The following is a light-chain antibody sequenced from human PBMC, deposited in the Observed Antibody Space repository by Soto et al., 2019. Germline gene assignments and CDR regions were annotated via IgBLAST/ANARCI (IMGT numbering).Light chain of an antibody. CDR1: ESLVHSDGNTY. CDR2: KIF. J-gene: IGKJ3*01. Sequence: IVMTQTPLSLPATLGQPASISCRSSESLVHSDGNTYVSWLHQRPGQPPRLLIYKIFKRFSGVPDRFSGSGAGTDFTLKISRVEPEDVGIYYCLQTTQFPFTFGPGTKVDTK. V-gene: IGKV2-24*01. CDR3: LQTTQFPFT.